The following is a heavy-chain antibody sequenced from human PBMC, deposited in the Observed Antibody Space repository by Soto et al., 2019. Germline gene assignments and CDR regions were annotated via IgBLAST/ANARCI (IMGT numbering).Heavy chain of an antibody. J-gene: IGHJ4*02. V-gene: IGHV1-46*04. Sequence: QVQLVQSGAEVKKPGASVKVSCKASGYTFTNYYMHWVRQAPGQGLEWMGIINPSSDSTTYAQKLKGRVTITRDTSTSTLYMELSSLRSEDTAVYYCARGGGYSSSWYFDYWGQGTLVTVSS. D-gene: IGHD6-13*01. CDR2: INPSSDST. CDR1: GYTFTNYY. CDR3: ARGGGYSSSWYFDY.